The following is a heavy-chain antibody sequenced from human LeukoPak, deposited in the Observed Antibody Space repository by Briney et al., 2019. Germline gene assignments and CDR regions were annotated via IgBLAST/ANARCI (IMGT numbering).Heavy chain of an antibody. D-gene: IGHD3-22*01. CDR2: ISYDGSNK. V-gene: IGHV3-30*18. Sequence: GRSLRLSCAASGFTFSSYGMHWVRQAPGKGLEWVAVISYDGSNKYYADSVKGRFTISRDNSKNTLYLQMNSLRAEDTAVYYCAKGRGIYDSSGYYYFDYWGQGTLVTVSS. J-gene: IGHJ4*02. CDR1: GFTFSSYG. CDR3: AKGRGIYDSSGYYYFDY.